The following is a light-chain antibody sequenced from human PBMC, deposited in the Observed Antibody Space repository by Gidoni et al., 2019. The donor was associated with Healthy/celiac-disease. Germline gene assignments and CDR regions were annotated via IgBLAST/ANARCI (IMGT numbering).Light chain of an antibody. CDR1: SSNIGSNT. J-gene: IGLJ2*01. CDR3: AAWDDSLNGVV. V-gene: IGLV1-44*01. CDR2: SNK. Sequence: QSVLTQPPSASGTPGQRVTISCSGRSSNIGSNTVNWYQQLPGTAPKLLIYSNKQRPSGVPDRFSGSKPGTSASLAISGLQSEDEADYYCAAWDDSLNGVVFGGGTKLTVL.